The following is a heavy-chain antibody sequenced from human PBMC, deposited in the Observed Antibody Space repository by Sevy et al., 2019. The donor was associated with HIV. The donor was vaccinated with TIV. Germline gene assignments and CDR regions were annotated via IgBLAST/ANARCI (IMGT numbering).Heavy chain of an antibody. CDR1: GFNFSTYS. V-gene: IGHV3-21*04. J-gene: IGHJ4*01. CDR3: ARDFTIFGVVSGIDY. Sequence: GGSLRLSCAASGFNFSTYSMNWVRQAPGKGLEWLSSISDDSRYIYYSDSVKGRFTISRANAKNLLFLQMNNLRVEDTAIYYCARDFTIFGVVSGIDYWGQGNLVTVSS. D-gene: IGHD3-3*01. CDR2: ISDDSRYI.